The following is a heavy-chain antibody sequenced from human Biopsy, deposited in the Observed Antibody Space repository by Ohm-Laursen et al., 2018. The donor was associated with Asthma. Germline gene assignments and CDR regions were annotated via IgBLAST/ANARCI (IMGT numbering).Heavy chain of an antibody. Sequence: TLSLTCAVSGDSINSGGYSWSWIRPHPGEGPGWVGFFYLSGGTYYNPSLKSRVSISIDTSRNQFSLKLSSVTAADTAVYYCARAQDYYDSRGYYRSFDYWGQGTLVTVSS. D-gene: IGHD3-22*01. CDR2: FYLSGGT. J-gene: IGHJ4*02. CDR3: ARAQDYYDSRGYYRSFDY. V-gene: IGHV4-31*11. CDR1: GDSINSGGYS.